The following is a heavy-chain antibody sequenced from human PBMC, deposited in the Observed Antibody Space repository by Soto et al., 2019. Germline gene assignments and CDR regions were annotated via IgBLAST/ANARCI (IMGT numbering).Heavy chain of an antibody. Sequence: PGGSLRLSCAASGFTFSSYAVSWVRQAPGKGLEWVSAISGSGGSTYYADSVKGRFTISRDNSKNTLYLQMDSLRAEDTALYYWAREYAPGSPNYDYWGLGTLVTVSS. D-gene: IGHD3-10*01. V-gene: IGHV3-23*01. J-gene: IGHJ4*02. CDR2: ISGSGGST. CDR3: AREYAPGSPNYDY. CDR1: GFTFSSYA.